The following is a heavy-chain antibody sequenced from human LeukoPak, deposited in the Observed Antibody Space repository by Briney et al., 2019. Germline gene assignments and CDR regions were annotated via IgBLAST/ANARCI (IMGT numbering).Heavy chain of an antibody. J-gene: IGHJ5*02. CDR3: ARDGSYGDYGVLSWFDP. V-gene: IGHV1-46*01. Sequence: GASVKVSCKASGYTFTSYYMHWVRQAPGQGLEWMGLINPSGGSTSYAQKFQGRVTMTRDTSTSTVYMELSSLRSEDTAVYYCARDGSYGDYGVLSWFDPWGQGTLVTVSS. D-gene: IGHD4-17*01. CDR2: INPSGGST. CDR1: GYTFTSYY.